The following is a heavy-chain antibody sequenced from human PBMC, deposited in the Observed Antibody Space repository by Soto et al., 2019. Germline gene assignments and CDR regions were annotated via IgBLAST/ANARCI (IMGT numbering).Heavy chain of an antibody. V-gene: IGHV4-39*01. CDR1: GGSISSSSYY. J-gene: IGHJ4*02. D-gene: IGHD2-8*01. CDR2: IYYSGST. CDR3: ARLYCTNGVCQRGFDY. Sequence: PSETLSLTCTVSGGSISSSSYYWGWIRQPPGKGLEWIGSIYYSGSTYYNPSLKSRVTISVDTSKNQFSLKLSSVTAADTAVYYCARLYCTNGVCQRGFDYWGQGTLVTVS.